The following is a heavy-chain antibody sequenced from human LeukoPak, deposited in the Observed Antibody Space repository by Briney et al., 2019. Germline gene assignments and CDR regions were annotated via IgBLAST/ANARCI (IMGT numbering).Heavy chain of an antibody. Sequence: TGGSLRLSCAASGFNFSSYAMSWVRQAPGKGLEWVSGISGSGGRTYYAESVKGRFTTSRDNSKKTLFLQMNTLRAEDTAVYYCAKGRCSDGSCLCPAVGHWYLDLWGRGTLVTVSS. CDR1: GFNFSSYA. CDR3: AKGRCSDGSCLCPAVGHWYLDL. V-gene: IGHV3-23*01. CDR2: ISGSGGRT. J-gene: IGHJ2*01. D-gene: IGHD2-15*01.